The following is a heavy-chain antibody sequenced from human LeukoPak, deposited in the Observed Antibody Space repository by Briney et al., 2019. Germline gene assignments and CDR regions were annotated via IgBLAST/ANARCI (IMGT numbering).Heavy chain of an antibody. D-gene: IGHD6-19*01. Sequence: PSETLSLTCTVSGGSISTYYWSWIRQPPGKGLEWIGYIYYRGNTNYNPSLQSRVSISVDTSKNQFSLKVSSVTAADTAVYYCARGGWYINYWGQGTLVTVSS. CDR3: ARGGWYINY. CDR2: IYYRGNT. CDR1: GGSISTYY. J-gene: IGHJ4*02. V-gene: IGHV4-59*01.